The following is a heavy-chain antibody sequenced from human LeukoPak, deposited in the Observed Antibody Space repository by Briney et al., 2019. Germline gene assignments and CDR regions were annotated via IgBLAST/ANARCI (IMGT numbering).Heavy chain of an antibody. CDR2: IYYSGST. CDR3: ARHGDHSGSYGY. Sequence: SSETLSLTCTVSGGSISSSSYYWGWIRQPPGKGLEWIGSIYYSGSTYYNPSLKSRVTISVDTSKNQFSLKLSSVTAADTAVYYCARHGDHSGSYGYWGKGTLVTVSS. V-gene: IGHV4-39*01. J-gene: IGHJ4*02. CDR1: GGSISSSSYY. D-gene: IGHD1-26*01.